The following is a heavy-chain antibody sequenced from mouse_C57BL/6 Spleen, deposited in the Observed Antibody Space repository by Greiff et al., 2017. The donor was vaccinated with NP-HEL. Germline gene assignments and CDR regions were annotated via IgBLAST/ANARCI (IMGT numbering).Heavy chain of an antibody. V-gene: IGHV1-76*01. D-gene: IGHD1-1*01. CDR3: ARGGITTVVPWYFDV. CDR2: IYPGSGNT. CDR1: GYTFTDYY. Sequence: QVQLKQSGAELVRPGASVKLSCKASGYTFTDYYINWVKQRPGQGLEWIARIYPGSGNTYYNEKFKGKATLTAEKSSSTAYMQLSSLTSEDSAVYFCARGGITTVVPWYFDVWGTGTTVTVSS. J-gene: IGHJ1*03.